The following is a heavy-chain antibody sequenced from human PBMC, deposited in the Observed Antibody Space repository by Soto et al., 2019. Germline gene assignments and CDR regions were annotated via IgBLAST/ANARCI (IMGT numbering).Heavy chain of an antibody. J-gene: IGHJ6*03. CDR3: ARGRKYSSSFGPTSDYYYYMDV. Sequence: ASVKVSCKASGYTFTGYYMHWVRRTPGQGLEWMGWINPNSGGTNYAQKFQGWVTMTRDTSISTAYMELSRLRSDDTAVYYCARGRKYSSSFGPTSDYYYYMDVWGKGTTVTVSS. V-gene: IGHV1-2*04. CDR1: GYTFTGYY. CDR2: INPNSGGT. D-gene: IGHD6-6*01.